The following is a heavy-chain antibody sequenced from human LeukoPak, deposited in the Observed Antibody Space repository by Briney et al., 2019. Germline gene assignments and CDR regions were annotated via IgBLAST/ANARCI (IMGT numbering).Heavy chain of an antibody. Sequence: GGSLRLSCSASGFTFSSYAMHWVRQAPGKGLEYASAISSNGGSTYYADSVKGRFTISRDNSKNTLYLQMSSLRGEDTAVYYCVKDRDYDTLTAVFDYWGQGTLVTVSS. V-gene: IGHV3-64D*06. J-gene: IGHJ4*02. CDR2: ISSNGGST. D-gene: IGHD3-9*01. CDR3: VKDRDYDTLTAVFDY. CDR1: GFTFSSYA.